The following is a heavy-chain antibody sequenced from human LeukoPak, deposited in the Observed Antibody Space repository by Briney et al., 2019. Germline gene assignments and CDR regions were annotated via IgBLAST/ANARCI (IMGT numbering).Heavy chain of an antibody. Sequence: AITVSGGSTYDVDCVKDRFTIHRDNTKNTVYLQMNSLRAEDMFVYYCAKDRWELRFYFHDWGQGTLVNVSS. J-gene: IGHJ4*02. V-gene: IGHV3-23*01. CDR2: ITVSGGST. D-gene: IGHD1-7*01. CDR3: AKDRWELRFYFHD.